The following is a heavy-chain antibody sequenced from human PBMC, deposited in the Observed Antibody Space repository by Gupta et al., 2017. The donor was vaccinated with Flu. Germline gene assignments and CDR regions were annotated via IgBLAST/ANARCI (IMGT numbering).Heavy chain of an antibody. D-gene: IGHD2-2*01. Sequence: VRQAPGQGLQWMGGIIPIFGTSKYIQRFQGRITITADDSTSTVSMELSSLTSEDTAVYYCARGLLLSYQLQQNDAFDFWGQGTMVTVSS. CDR3: ARGLLLSYQLQQNDAFDF. V-gene: IGHV1-69*01. CDR2: IIPIFGTS. J-gene: IGHJ3*01.